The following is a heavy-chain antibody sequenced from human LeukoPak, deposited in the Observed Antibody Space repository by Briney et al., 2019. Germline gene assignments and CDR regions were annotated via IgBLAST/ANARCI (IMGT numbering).Heavy chain of an antibody. CDR2: IYYSGST. CDR1: GGSISSYY. Sequence: PSETLSLTCTVSGGSISSYYWSWIRQPPGKGLEWIGYIYYSGSTNYNPSLKSRVTISVDTSKNQFSLKLSSVTAADTAVYYCARSVGYYYGSGRDHYYYYGMDVWGQGTTVTVSS. CDR3: ARSVGYYYGSGRDHYYYYGMDV. J-gene: IGHJ6*02. V-gene: IGHV4-59*08. D-gene: IGHD3-10*01.